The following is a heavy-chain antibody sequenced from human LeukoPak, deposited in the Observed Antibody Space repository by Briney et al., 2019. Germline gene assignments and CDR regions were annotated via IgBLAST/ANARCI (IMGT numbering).Heavy chain of an antibody. Sequence: GGSLRLSCAASGFTFSNAWMSWVRQAPGKGLEWVGRIKSKTDGGTTDYTAPVKGRFTISRDDSKNTLYLQMNSLKTEDTAVYYCTTAYYDSSGYYNDYWGQGTLVTVSS. CDR1: GFTFSNAW. CDR3: TTAYYDSSGYYNDY. V-gene: IGHV3-15*01. CDR2: IKSKTDGGTT. J-gene: IGHJ4*02. D-gene: IGHD3-22*01.